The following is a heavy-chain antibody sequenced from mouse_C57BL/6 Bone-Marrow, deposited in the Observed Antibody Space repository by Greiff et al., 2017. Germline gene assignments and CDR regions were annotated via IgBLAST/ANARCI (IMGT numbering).Heavy chain of an antibody. CDR3: ARGPFTTVTPWYFDV. V-gene: IGHV1-64*01. D-gene: IGHD1-1*01. CDR2: IHPNSGST. Sequence: QVQLQQPGAELVKPGASVKLSCKASGYTFTSYWMHWVKQRPGQGLEWIGMIHPNSGSTNYNEKFKSKATLTVDKSSSTAYMQLSSLTSEDSAVYYCARGPFTTVTPWYFDVWGTGTTVTVSS. CDR1: GYTFTSYW. J-gene: IGHJ1*03.